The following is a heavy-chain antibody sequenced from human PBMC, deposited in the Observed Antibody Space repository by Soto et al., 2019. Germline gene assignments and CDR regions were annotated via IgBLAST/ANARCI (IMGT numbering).Heavy chain of an antibody. Sequence: SDTLSLTCLVSGGSISGSTYYWGWIRQPPGKGLEWIGSVYSDGSTYYNPSPKSRVTTSVDTSMNQFSLRLSSVTAADTALYYCARGGISRIYQLPPFDPWGQGTLVTVSS. CDR2: VYSDGST. D-gene: IGHD2-2*01. CDR1: GGSISGSTYY. J-gene: IGHJ5*02. CDR3: ARGGISRIYQLPPFDP. V-gene: IGHV4-39*01.